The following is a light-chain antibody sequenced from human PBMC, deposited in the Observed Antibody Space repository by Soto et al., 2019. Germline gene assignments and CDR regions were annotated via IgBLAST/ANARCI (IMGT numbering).Light chain of an antibody. CDR2: WAS. Sequence: DIVMTQSPDSLAVSLGERATINCKSSQSVLYRSNTKNYLAWYQQKPGQPPNLLIYWASTRESGVPDRISGSGSGTDFPLTISSLQAEDVAVYYCQQYYRLPPTFGQGTKVEIK. J-gene: IGKJ1*01. CDR1: QSVLYRSNTKNY. CDR3: QQYYRLPPT. V-gene: IGKV4-1*01.